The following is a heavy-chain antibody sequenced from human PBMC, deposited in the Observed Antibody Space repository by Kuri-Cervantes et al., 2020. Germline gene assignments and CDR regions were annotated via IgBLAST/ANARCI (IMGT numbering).Heavy chain of an antibody. Sequence: ASVKVSCKASGYTFTSYDINWVRQATGQGLEWMGWMNLNSGNTGYAQKFQGRVTMTRNTSISTAYMELSSLRSEDTAVYYCARELYCSSTSCYWDRYYNYYMDVWGKGTTVTVSS. V-gene: IGHV1-8*02. CDR3: ARELYCSSTSCYWDRYYNYYMDV. CDR1: GYTFTSYD. CDR2: MNLNSGNT. D-gene: IGHD2-2*01. J-gene: IGHJ6*03.